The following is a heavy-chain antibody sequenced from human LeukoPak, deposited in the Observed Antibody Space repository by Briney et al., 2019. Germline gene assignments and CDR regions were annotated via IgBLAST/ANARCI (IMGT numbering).Heavy chain of an antibody. CDR2: MNPNSGNT. V-gene: IGHV1-8*01. J-gene: IGHJ6*02. D-gene: IGHD2-2*01. CDR1: GYTFTSYD. CDR3: ARGDIVVVPAAGYYYYYGMDV. Sequence: ASVKVSCKASGYTFTSYDINWVRQATGQGLEWMGWMNPNSGNTGYAQKFQGRVTMTRNTSISTAYMELSSLRSEDTAVYYCARGDIVVVPAAGYYYYYGMDVWGQGTTVTVS.